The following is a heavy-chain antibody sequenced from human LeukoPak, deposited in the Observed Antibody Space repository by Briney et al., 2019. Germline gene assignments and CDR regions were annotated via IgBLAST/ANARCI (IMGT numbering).Heavy chain of an antibody. V-gene: IGHV4-61*02. CDR3: ARGYGDYRPLDY. J-gene: IGHJ4*02. CDR1: GGSISSGSYY. CDR2: IYTSGST. D-gene: IGHD4-17*01. Sequence: SETLSLTCTVSGGSISSGSYYWSWIRQPAGEGLEWIGRIYTSGSTNYNPSLKSRVTISVDTSKNQFSLKLSSVTAADTAVYYCARGYGDYRPLDYWGQGTLVTVSS.